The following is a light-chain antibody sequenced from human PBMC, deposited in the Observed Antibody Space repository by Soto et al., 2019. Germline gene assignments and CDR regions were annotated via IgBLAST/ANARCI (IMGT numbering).Light chain of an antibody. CDR3: CSYAGSSTSLV. Sequence: QSVLTQPPSASGSPGQSVTISCTGTSSDVGGYNYVSWYQQYPGRAPKLMIYEVTKRPSGVPDRFSGSKSGNTASLTVSGLQAEDEADYYCCSYAGSSTSLVFGTGTKVTVL. J-gene: IGLJ1*01. CDR2: EVT. CDR1: SSDVGGYNY. V-gene: IGLV2-8*01.